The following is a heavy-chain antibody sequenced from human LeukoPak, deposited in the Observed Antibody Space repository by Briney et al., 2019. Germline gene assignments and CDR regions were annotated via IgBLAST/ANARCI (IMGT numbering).Heavy chain of an antibody. CDR2: VYYSGTT. V-gene: IGHV4-59*01. CDR3: ARYSYGGHHFDY. D-gene: IGHD5-18*01. Sequence: SETLSLTCTVSGGSISSTYWSWIRQPPGKGLEWIGYVYYSGTTSYNPSLKSRVTISVDTSKNQFSLKLSSVTAADTAVYYCARYSYGGHHFDYWGQGTLVTVSS. J-gene: IGHJ4*02. CDR1: GGSISSTY.